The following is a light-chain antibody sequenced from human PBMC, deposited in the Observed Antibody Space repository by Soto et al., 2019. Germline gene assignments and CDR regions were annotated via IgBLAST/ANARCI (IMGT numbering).Light chain of an antibody. CDR3: QHYNNWPRT. CDR1: QSVNSD. V-gene: IGKV3-15*01. CDR2: GAS. J-gene: IGKJ1*01. Sequence: EIVMKQSPGTLSVSPGERATLSCRASQSVNSDLAWYQQKPGQAPRLLIYGASTRATGIPARFSGSGSGTEFTLNISSLQSEDFAIYYCQHYNNWPRTFGQGTKVDIK.